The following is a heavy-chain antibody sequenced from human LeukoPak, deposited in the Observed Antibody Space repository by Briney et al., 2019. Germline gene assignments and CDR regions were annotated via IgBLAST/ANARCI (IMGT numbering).Heavy chain of an antibody. CDR1: GFTFSSYG. V-gene: IGHV3-30*02. Sequence: GGSLRLSCAASGFTFSSYGMHWVRQAPGKGLEWVAFIRYDGSNKYYADSVKGRFTISRDNSKNTLYLQMNSLRAEDTAVYYCARVFIGDYGDYQFDYWGQGTLVTVSS. D-gene: IGHD4-17*01. J-gene: IGHJ4*02. CDR2: IRYDGSNK. CDR3: ARVFIGDYGDYQFDY.